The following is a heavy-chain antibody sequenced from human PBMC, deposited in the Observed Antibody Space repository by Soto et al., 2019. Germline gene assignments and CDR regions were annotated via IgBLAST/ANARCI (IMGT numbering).Heavy chain of an antibody. CDR3: ASSSPSYSNYYYYYYMDV. J-gene: IGHJ6*03. CDR2: IIPILGIA. V-gene: IGHV1-69*02. Sequence: QVQLVQSGAEVKKPGSSVKVSCKASVGTFSSYTISWVRQAPGQGLEWMGRIIPILGIANYAQKFQGRVTITADKSTSTVYMELSSLRSDDTAVYYCASSSPSYSNYYYYYYMDVWGNGTTVTVSS. D-gene: IGHD6-13*01. CDR1: VGTFSSYT.